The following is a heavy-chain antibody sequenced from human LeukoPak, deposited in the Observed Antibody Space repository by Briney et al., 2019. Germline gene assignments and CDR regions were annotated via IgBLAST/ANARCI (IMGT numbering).Heavy chain of an antibody. D-gene: IGHD3-9*01. Sequence: PLQTLSLTCTVSGGSISRGGYYWSWIRQHPGKGLEWIGYIYYSGSTYYNPSLKSRVTISVDTSKNQFSLKLSSVTAADTAVYYCARGNGYFDWLLSEGYFDYWGQGTLVTVSS. CDR2: IYYSGST. V-gene: IGHV4-31*03. J-gene: IGHJ4*02. CDR1: GGSISRGGYY. CDR3: ARGNGYFDWLLSEGYFDY.